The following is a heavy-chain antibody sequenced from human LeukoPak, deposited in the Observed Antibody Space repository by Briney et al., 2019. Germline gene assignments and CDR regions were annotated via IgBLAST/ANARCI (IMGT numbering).Heavy chain of an antibody. CDR2: INPNSGGT. CDR1: GYTFTGYY. V-gene: IGHV1-2*06. J-gene: IGHJ3*02. Sequence: GASVKVSCXASGYTFTGYYMHWVRQAPGQGLEWMGRINPNSGGTNYAQKFQGRVTMTRDTSISTAYMELSRLRSDDTAVYYCARPLELGAFDIWGQGTMVTVSS. D-gene: IGHD3-16*01. CDR3: ARPLELGAFDI.